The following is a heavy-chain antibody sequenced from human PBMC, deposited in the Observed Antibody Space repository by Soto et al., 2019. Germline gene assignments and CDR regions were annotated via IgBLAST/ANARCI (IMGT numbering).Heavy chain of an antibody. V-gene: IGHV3-49*04. CDR3: TREPVPYDILTGSTRDDYYYGMDV. Sequence: HPGGSLRLSCTASGFTFGDYAMSWVRQAPGKGLEWVGFIRSKAYGGTTEYAASVKGRFTISRDDSKSIAYLQMNSLKTEDTAVYYCTREPVPYDILTGSTRDDYYYGMDVWGQGTTVTVSS. J-gene: IGHJ6*02. CDR2: IRSKAYGGTT. CDR1: GFTFGDYA. D-gene: IGHD3-9*01.